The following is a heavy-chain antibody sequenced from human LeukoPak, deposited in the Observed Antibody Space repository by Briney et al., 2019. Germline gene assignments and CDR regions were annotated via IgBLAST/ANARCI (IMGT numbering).Heavy chain of an antibody. CDR2: ISDSGDNT. CDR1: GFTFSIYA. V-gene: IGHV3-23*01. J-gene: IGHJ6*03. CDR3: AKDSSVGSSWYYYYYYMDV. Sequence: GGSLRLSCAASGFTFSIYALTWVRQAPGKGLEWVSSISDSGDNTYYADSVKGRFTISRDNSKNTLYLQMNSLRAEDTAVYYCAKDSSVGSSWYYYYYYMDVWGKGTTVTISS. D-gene: IGHD6-13*01.